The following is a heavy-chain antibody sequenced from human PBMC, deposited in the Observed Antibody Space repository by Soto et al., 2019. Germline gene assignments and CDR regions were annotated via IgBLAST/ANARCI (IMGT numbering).Heavy chain of an antibody. D-gene: IGHD3-16*01. CDR2: LDQDGSES. Sequence: EVQLVESGGGLVQPGGSLRLSCAASGFTFSTYWMTWVRRPPGKGLEWVANLDQDGSESYYVYSVRGRFTISRDNAKNSLYLQLNSPRAEDTAVYYCVCGGNFFVYWGQGTLVTVAP. J-gene: IGHJ4*02. CDR3: VCGGNFFVY. CDR1: GFTFSTYW. V-gene: IGHV3-7*01.